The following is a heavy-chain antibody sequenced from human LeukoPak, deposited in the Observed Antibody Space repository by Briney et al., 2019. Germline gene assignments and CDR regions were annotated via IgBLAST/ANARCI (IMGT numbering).Heavy chain of an antibody. CDR2: ISGSGGST. D-gene: IGHD3-22*01. V-gene: IGHV3-23*01. CDR3: AKDPYDYYDSSGYYFEPYFDY. Sequence: GGSLRLYCAASGFTFSSYAMSWLRQAPGKGLEGGSAISGSGGSTYYADSVKGPFTISRYNTKNTLDLQMNSLRAEDTGVYYCAKDPYDYYDSSGYYFEPYFDYWGQGTLVTVSS. J-gene: IGHJ4*02. CDR1: GFTFSSYA.